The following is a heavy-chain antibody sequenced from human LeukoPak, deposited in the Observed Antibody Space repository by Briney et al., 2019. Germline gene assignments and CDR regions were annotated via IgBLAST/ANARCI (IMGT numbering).Heavy chain of an antibody. Sequence: PGGSLRLSCAASGFPFSTYDVNWVRQTTGKGLEWVSSIGTAGDTHYPDSVKGRFTISRENAKSSLYLQMNSQRAEDTAVYYCARDVRSGTYYDDAFDIWGQGTMVTVSS. J-gene: IGHJ3*02. CDR2: IGTAGDT. D-gene: IGHD1-26*01. V-gene: IGHV3-13*04. CDR1: GFPFSTYD. CDR3: ARDVRSGTYYDDAFDI.